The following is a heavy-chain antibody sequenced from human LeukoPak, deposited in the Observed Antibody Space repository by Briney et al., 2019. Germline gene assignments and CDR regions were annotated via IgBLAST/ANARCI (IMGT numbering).Heavy chain of an antibody. Sequence: PSETLSLTCTVSGGSISNYYWSWIRQPPGEGLEWIGYIYSSGSTKYNPSLNSRVAMSVDTSKNQFSLELSSVTAADTAVYYCAKHYPGSGWYRGFDYWGQGTLVTVSS. D-gene: IGHD6-19*01. CDR2: IYSSGST. CDR1: GGSISNYY. V-gene: IGHV4-59*08. J-gene: IGHJ4*02. CDR3: AKHYPGSGWYRGFDY.